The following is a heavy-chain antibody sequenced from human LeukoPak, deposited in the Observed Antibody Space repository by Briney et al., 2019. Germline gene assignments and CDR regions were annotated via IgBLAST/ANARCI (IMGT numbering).Heavy chain of an antibody. J-gene: IGHJ4*02. CDR1: GYTFTSYG. CDR3: ARMPYYDFWSGPEYYFDY. V-gene: IGHV1-18*01. Sequence: ASVKVSCKSSGYTFTSYGITWVRQAPGQGLEWMGWINGYNGNTNYAQKLQGRVTMTTDTSTSTAYMELRSLRSDDTAVYYCARMPYYDFWSGPEYYFDYWGQGTLVTVSS. CDR2: INGYNGNT. D-gene: IGHD3-3*01.